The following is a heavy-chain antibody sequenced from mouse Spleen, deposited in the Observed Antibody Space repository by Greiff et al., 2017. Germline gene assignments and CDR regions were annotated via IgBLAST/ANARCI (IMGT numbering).Heavy chain of an antibody. J-gene: IGHJ4*01. CDR3: AGDDDGYAMDY. CDR1: GYAFSSSW. CDR2: IYPGDGDT. Sequence: QVQLQQSGPELVKPGASVKISCKASGYAFSSSWMNWVKQRPGKGLEWIGRIYPGDGDTNYNGKFKGKATLTADKSSSTAYMQLSSLTSEDSAVYFCAGDDDGYAMDYWGQGTSVTVSS. V-gene: IGHV1-82*01.